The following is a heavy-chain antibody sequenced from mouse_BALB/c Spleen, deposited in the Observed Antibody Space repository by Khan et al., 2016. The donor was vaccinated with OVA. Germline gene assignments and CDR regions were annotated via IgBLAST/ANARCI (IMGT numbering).Heavy chain of an antibody. CDR2: IWSDGTT. CDR1: GFSLTHFG. Sequence: VQLQESGPGLVAPSQSLSITCTASGFSLTHFGVHWVRQPPGKGLEWLVLIWSDGTTTYNSALKSRLSISKDTSTSQVFLKMNSLQTDDTAMYYCARNSYPYAMDYWGQGTSVTVSS. V-gene: IGHV2-6*02. CDR3: ARNSYPYAMDY. J-gene: IGHJ4*01.